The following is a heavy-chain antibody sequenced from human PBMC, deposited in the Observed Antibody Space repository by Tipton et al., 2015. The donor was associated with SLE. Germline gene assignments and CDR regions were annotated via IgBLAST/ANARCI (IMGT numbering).Heavy chain of an antibody. J-gene: IGHJ5*01. CDR2: IYYGGTI. CDR1: VYSISSSHW. V-gene: IGHV4-28*02. Sequence: TLSLTCNVSVYSISSSHWWGWIRQPPGKGLEWIGHIYYGGTIYYNPSLKSRVTMSIDTSRNQFSLRLKSVTAADTAVYYCATGHFDFWGQGRLVTVSS. D-gene: IGHD1-1*01. CDR3: ATGHFDF.